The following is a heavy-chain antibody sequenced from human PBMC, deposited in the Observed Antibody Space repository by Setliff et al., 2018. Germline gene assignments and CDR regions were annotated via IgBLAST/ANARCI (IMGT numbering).Heavy chain of an antibody. CDR3: ARGGIGFSEITIFGAALYWFDP. V-gene: IGHV1-46*01. Sequence: ASVKVSCKASGYTFTRYYTHWVRQAPGQGLEWMGIINPSGGSTSYAQKFQGRVTMTRDTSTSTVYMELSSLRSEDTAVYYCARGGIGFSEITIFGAALYWFDPWGQGTLVTVS. CDR2: INPSGGST. CDR1: GYTFTRYY. D-gene: IGHD3-3*01. J-gene: IGHJ5*02.